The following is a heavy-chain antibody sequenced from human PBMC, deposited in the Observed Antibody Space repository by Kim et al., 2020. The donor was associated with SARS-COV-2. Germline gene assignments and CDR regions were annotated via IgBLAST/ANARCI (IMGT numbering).Heavy chain of an antibody. J-gene: IGHJ2*01. D-gene: IGHD1-1*01. V-gene: IGHV3-74*01. CDR2: INSDGSST. CDR1: GFTFSSYW. CDR3: AREGPDGTDGSGYWYFDL. Sequence: GGSLRLSCAASGFTFSSYWMHWVRQAPGKGLVWVSRINSDGSSTSYADSVKGRFTISRDNAKNTLYLQMNSLRAEDTAVYYCAREGPDGTDGSGYWYFDLWGRGTLVTVSS.